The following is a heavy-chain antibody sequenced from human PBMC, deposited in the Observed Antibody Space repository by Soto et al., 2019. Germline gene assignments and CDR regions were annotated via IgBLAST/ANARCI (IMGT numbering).Heavy chain of an antibody. CDR1: GYTFTSYG. CDR3: AKDRDIVLVPAAISSSYYSGMDV. CDR2: ISAYNGNT. V-gene: IGHV1-18*01. Sequence: ASVKVSCKASGYTFTSYGISWVRQAPGQGLEWMGWISAYNGNTNYAQKLQGRVTMTTDTSTSTAYMELRSLRSDDTAVYYCAKDRDIVLVPAAISSSYYSGMDVWGQGTTVTVSS. D-gene: IGHD2-2*01. J-gene: IGHJ6*02.